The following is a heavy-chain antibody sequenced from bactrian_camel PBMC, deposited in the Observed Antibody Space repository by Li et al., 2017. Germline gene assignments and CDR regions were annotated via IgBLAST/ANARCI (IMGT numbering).Heavy chain of an antibody. J-gene: IGHJ6*01. CDR3: VKDYDYCRGSWCSFGY. CDR2: TKYGSGRL. D-gene: IGHD3*01. V-gene: IGHV3S40*01. Sequence: DVQLVESGGGLVQPGGSLRLSCAASGFTFSSSGMSWVRQAPGKGLEWISTTKYGSGRLYYADSVKDRFTISRDNTNTTVHLQLNSLKTEDTGMYYCVKDYDYCRGSWCSFGYWGQGTQVTVS. CDR1: GFTFSSSG.